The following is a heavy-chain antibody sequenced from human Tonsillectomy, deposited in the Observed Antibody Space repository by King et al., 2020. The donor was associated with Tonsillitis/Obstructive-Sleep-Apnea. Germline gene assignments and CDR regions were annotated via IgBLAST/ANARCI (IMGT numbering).Heavy chain of an antibody. CDR3: ARGSVWFGEAYFDY. CDR2: INTNTGNP. Sequence: LLHSVSALKKPGASVKVSCKASGYTFTSYAMNWVRQAPGQGLEWMGWINTNTGNPTYAQGFTGRFVFSLDTSVSTAYLQISSLKAEDTAVYYCARGSVWFGEAYFDYWGQGTLVTVSS. V-gene: IGHV7-4-1*02. CDR1: GYTFTSYA. D-gene: IGHD3-10*01. J-gene: IGHJ4*02.